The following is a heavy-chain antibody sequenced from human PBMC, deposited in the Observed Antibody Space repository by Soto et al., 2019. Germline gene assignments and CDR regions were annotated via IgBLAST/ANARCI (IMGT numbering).Heavy chain of an antibody. CDR1: GFTFSMYS. CDR3: ARDHLILPAHDFFYGSDV. CDR2: IPQDGVDG. Sequence: RRLSCEVSGFTFSMYSMSWVRQSPGKGLEWVAKIPQDGVDGHYADSVKGRFIISRDNGKNSLHLQLNNLRAEDTAVYYCARDHLILPAHDFFYGSDVWGRGATVTVSS. J-gene: IGHJ6*02. D-gene: IGHD2-21*02. V-gene: IGHV3-7*03.